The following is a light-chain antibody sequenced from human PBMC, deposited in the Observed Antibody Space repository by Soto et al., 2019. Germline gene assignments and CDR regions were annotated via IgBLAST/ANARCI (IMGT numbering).Light chain of an antibody. V-gene: IGLV2-14*01. CDR1: SSDVGGYNY. Sequence: QSALTQPASVSGSPGQSITISCTGTSSDVGGYNYVSWYQQHPGKAPKLMIYEVSYRPSGVSNRFSGSKSGNTASLTISGLQAEDEGDYYCSSYSSSSTPHYVFGSGTKVTVL. CDR2: EVS. J-gene: IGLJ1*01. CDR3: SSYSSSSTPHYV.